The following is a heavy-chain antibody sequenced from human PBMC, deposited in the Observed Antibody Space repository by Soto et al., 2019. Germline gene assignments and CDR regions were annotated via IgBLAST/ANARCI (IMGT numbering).Heavy chain of an antibody. J-gene: IGHJ4*02. V-gene: IGHV3-23*01. CDR1: GFTFSSYA. CDR2: ISGSGGST. Sequence: GGSLRLSCAASGFTFSSYAMSWVRQAPGKGLEWVSAISGSGGSTYYADSVKGLFTISRDNSKNTLYLQMNGLRAEGTAVYYCAKDGLWVDTAMVPFTVLNQYYFDYWGQGTLVTVSS. CDR3: AKDGLWVDTAMVPFTVLNQYYFDY. D-gene: IGHD5-18*01.